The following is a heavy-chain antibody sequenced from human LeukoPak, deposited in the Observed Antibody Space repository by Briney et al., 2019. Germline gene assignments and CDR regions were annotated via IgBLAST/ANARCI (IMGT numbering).Heavy chain of an antibody. CDR3: ARDQWLFGDY. CDR2: ISSSSSYI. Sequence: GGSLRLSCAASGFTFSSYAMHWVRQAPGKGLEWVSSISSSSSYIYYADSVKGRFTISRDNAKNSLYLQMNSLRAEDTAVYYCARDQWLFGDYWGQGTLVTVSS. V-gene: IGHV3-21*01. D-gene: IGHD3-22*01. J-gene: IGHJ4*02. CDR1: GFTFSSYA.